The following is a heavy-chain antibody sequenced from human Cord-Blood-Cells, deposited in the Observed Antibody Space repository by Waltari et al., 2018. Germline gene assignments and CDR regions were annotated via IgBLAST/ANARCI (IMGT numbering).Heavy chain of an antibody. CDR1: GGSISSSSYY. J-gene: IGHJ4*02. V-gene: IGHV4-39*01. CDR3: ASRLIYGDYVGPDY. CDR2: SYYSGST. Sequence: QLQLQESGPGLVKPSETLSLTCTVSGGSISSSSYYWGWIRQPPGKGLEWIGSSYYSGSTYYNPSLKSRVTISVDTSKNQFSLKLSSVTAADTAVYYCASRLIYGDYVGPDYWGQGTLVTVSS. D-gene: IGHD4-17*01.